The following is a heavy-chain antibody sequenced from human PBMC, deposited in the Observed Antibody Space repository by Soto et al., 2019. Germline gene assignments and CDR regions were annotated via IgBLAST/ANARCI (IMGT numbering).Heavy chain of an antibody. J-gene: IGHJ5*02. CDR3: ARGRCSSTSCDTRWFDP. V-gene: IGHV5-51*01. D-gene: IGHD2-2*02. Sequence: DSLKISCKGSGYSFTSYWIGWVRQMPGKGLEWMGIIYPGDSDTRYSPSFQGQVTTSADKSISTAYLQWSSLKASDTAMYYCARGRCSSTSCDTRWFDPWGQGALVTV. CDR2: IYPGDSDT. CDR1: GYSFTSYW.